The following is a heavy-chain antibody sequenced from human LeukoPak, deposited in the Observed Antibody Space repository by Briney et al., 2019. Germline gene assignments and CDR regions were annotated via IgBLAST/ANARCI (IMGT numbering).Heavy chain of an antibody. J-gene: IGHJ4*02. CDR3: AKDLASYFDY. Sequence: GGSMRLSCAASGFTFSSYGMHWVRQAPGKGLGWVAVISYDGSNKYYADSVKGRFTISRDNSKNTLYLQMNSLRAEDTAVYYCAKDLASYFDYWGQGTLVTVSS. CDR1: GFTFSSYG. V-gene: IGHV3-30*18. D-gene: IGHD2-15*01. CDR2: ISYDGSNK.